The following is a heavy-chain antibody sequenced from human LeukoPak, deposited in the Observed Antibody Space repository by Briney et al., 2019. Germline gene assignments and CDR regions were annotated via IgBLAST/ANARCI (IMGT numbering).Heavy chain of an antibody. CDR2: ISGSGGNT. CDR1: GGTFSSHC. D-gene: IGHD5/OR15-5a*01. Sequence: GASLRLSCAASGGTFSSHCRNWVRQAPGKGLEWVGGISGSGGNTYYADSVKGRFTIARDNSKTSPYLPMNSLTTEDTAMSFSARERLYAGFDPWGPGTLVTVSS. V-gene: IGHV3-23*01. J-gene: IGHJ5*02. CDR3: ARERLYAGFDP.